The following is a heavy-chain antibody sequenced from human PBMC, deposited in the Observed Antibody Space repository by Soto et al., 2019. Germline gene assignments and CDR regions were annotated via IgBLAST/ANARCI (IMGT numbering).Heavy chain of an antibody. J-gene: IGHJ4*02. CDR1: GASISSGGYY. D-gene: IGHD5-18*01. Sequence: SETLSLTCTVSGASISSGGYYWSWLRQHPGKGLEWLAYIYYSGSTYYNPSLKSRVIISVDTSKNQFSLKLSSVTAADTAVYYCARVHDSSYDFDYWGQGALVTVFS. CDR2: IYYSGST. CDR3: ARVHDSSYDFDY. V-gene: IGHV4-31*03.